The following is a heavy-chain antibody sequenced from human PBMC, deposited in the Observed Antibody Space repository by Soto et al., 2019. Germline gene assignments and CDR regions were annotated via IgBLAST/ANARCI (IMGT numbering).Heavy chain of an antibody. CDR3: ARETGGDIVVVPAARDAFDI. Sequence: PSETLSLTCAVYGGSISDYYWSWVRQPPGKGLEWIGEINHSGSSNYNPSLKSRVTISEDTSKNQFSLELSSVTAADTAVYYCARETGGDIVVVPAARDAFDIWGQGTMVTVSS. V-gene: IGHV4-34*01. J-gene: IGHJ3*02. D-gene: IGHD2-2*01. CDR2: INHSGSS. CDR1: GGSISDYY.